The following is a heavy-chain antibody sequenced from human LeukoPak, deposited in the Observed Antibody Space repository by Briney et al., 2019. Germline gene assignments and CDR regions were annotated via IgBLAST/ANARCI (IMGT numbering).Heavy chain of an antibody. D-gene: IGHD3-9*01. CDR2: IYYSGST. J-gene: IGHJ6*04. CDR3: ARGPRYFRYGLDV. V-gene: IGHV4-30-4*01. Sequence: PSETLSLTCTVSGGSIGSGDYYWSWIRQPPGKGLEWIGYIYYSGSTYYNPSLKSRVTISVDTSKNQFSLKLNSVTAADTAVYYCARGPRYFRYGLDVWGKGTTVTVSS. CDR1: GGSIGSGDYY.